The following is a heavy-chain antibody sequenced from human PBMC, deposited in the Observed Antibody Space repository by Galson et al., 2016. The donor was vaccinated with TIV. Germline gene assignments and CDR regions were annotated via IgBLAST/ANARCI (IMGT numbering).Heavy chain of an antibody. J-gene: IGHJ4*02. D-gene: IGHD2-21*01. CDR3: VKDQLPYCGGNCFQPPFDS. CDR2: IRYTGTYT. V-gene: IGHV3-30*02. Sequence: SLRLSCATSGFALRNYGMHWVRQAPGKGLEWLALIRYTGTYTTYADSIQGRFTLSRDISESTLYLHMNNLRPDDTAIYYCVKDQLPYCGGNCFQPPFDSWGQGTLLTVSA. CDR1: GFALRNYG.